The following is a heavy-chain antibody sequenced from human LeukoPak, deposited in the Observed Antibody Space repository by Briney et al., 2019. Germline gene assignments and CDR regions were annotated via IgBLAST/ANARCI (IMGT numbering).Heavy chain of an antibody. V-gene: IGHV4-59*08. CDR3: ARNGITMVRGVTRADAFDI. D-gene: IGHD3-10*01. J-gene: IGHJ3*02. CDR2: IYYSGST. CDR1: GGSISSYY. Sequence: SETLSLTCTVSGGSISSYYWSWIRQPAGKGLEWIGYIYYSGSTNYNPSLKSRVTISVDTSKNQFSLKLSSVTAADTAVYYCARNGITMVRGVTRADAFDIWGQGTMVTVSS.